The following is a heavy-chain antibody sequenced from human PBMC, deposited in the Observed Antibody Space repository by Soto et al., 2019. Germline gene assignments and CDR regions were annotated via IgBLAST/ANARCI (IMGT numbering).Heavy chain of an antibody. CDR3: ARMKVDSYQFYYAMDV. Sequence: PTLVNPTETLTLTCTVSGFSLTTGKMGVSWIRQPPGKALEWLAHIFSDNERSYSTSLQGRLTISKDTSGSQVVLSMTNVDPVDTATYYCARMKVDSYQFYYAMDVWGQGTTVTVSS. CDR2: IFSDNER. J-gene: IGHJ6*02. D-gene: IGHD3-9*01. V-gene: IGHV2-26*01. CDR1: GFSLTTGKMG.